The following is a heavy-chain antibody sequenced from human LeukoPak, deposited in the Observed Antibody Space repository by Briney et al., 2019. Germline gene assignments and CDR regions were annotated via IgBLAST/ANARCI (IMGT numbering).Heavy chain of an antibody. CDR3: AREVVYYYYYMDV. V-gene: IGHV4-59*12. CDR2: IYYSGST. CDR1: GFTFSSYS. J-gene: IGHJ6*03. Sequence: GSLRLSCAASGFTFSSYSMNWVRQAPGKGLEWIGYIYYSGSTNYNPSLKSRLTMSVDTSKNQFSLRLSSVTAADTAVYYCAREVVYYYYYMDVWGKGTTVTISS.